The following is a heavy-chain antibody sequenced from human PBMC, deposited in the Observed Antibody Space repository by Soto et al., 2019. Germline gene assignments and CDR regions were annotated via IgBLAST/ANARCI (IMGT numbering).Heavy chain of an antibody. D-gene: IGHD5-12*01. CDR2: ISTYNGYT. Sequence: QVQLVQSGAEVKKPGASVKVSCKASGYTFTRSGISWVRQAPGQGLDWMGWISTYNGYTNYAQTFQGRVTITTATSTSRVHMEVRSLRSDDTAVYYCAREGVAAYYYYGMDVWGKWTPAAVSS. V-gene: IGHV1-18*01. CDR1: GYTFTRSG. J-gene: IGHJ6*04. CDR3: AREGVAAYYYYGMDV.